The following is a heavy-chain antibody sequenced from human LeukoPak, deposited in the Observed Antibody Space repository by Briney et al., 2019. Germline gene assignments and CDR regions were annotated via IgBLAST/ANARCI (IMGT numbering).Heavy chain of an antibody. V-gene: IGHV1-18*01. J-gene: IGHJ4*02. CDR1: GYTFTSYG. D-gene: IGHD1-26*01. CDR3: ARSGEIWGSYSGSPIPRPDFDY. Sequence: GASVKVSCKASGYTFTSYGISWVRQAPGQGLEWMGWISAYNGNTNYAQKLQGRVTMTTDTSTSTAYMELRSLRSDDTAVYYCARSGEIWGSYSGSPIPRPDFDYWGQGTLVTVSS. CDR2: ISAYNGNT.